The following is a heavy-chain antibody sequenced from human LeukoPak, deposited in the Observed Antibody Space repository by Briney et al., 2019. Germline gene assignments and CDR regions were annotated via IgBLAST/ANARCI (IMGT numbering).Heavy chain of an antibody. CDR2: ISGSGGST. D-gene: IGHD6-19*01. V-gene: IGHV3-23*01. Sequence: GGSLRLSCAASGFTFNSYAMSWVRQAPGKGLEWVSDISGSGGSTYYADSVKGRFTVSRDNSKNTMYLQMNSLRAEDTAIYYCAKEQWLGRSYYGMDVWGQGTTVTVSS. CDR3: AKEQWLGRSYYGMDV. J-gene: IGHJ6*02. CDR1: GFTFNSYA.